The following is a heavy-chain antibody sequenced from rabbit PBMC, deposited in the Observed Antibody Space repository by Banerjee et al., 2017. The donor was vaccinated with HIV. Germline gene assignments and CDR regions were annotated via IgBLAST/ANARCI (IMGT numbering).Heavy chain of an antibody. CDR1: GFDFSSYY. V-gene: IGHV1S7*01. D-gene: IGHD4-1*01. J-gene: IGHJ6*01. CDR3: ARYGLALGLGFGL. Sequence: QLKETGGGLVQPGGSLTLSCKASGFDFSSYYMSWVRQAPGKGLEWIGIIFVGKGNTNYASWVNGRFTISRENTQNTVDLQMNSLTAADTATYFCARYGLALGLGFGLWGPGTLVTVS. CDR2: IFVGKGNT.